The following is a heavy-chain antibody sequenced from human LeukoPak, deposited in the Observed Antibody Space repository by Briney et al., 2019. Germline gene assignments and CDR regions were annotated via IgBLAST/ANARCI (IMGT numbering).Heavy chain of an antibody. CDR3: AKHLLGYCSGGSCYHDAFDI. J-gene: IGHJ3*02. CDR2: ISGSSSTI. Sequence: GGSLRLSCAASGFTFSTYSMNWVRQAPGRGLEWVSYISGSSSTIYYTDSVKGRFTISRDNAKNSLDLQMNSLRAEDTAVYYCAKHLLGYCSGGSCYHDAFDIWGQGTMVTVSS. D-gene: IGHD2-15*01. CDR1: GFTFSTYS. V-gene: IGHV3-48*01.